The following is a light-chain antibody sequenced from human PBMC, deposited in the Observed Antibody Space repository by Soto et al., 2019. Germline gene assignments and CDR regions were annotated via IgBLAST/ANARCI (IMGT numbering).Light chain of an antibody. Sequence: EIQITQSASSLSASIGDRVTITCRASQTVNTYLHWYQQKPGKAPKLLIYAASNLQSGVPSRFSGSGSGTNFTLSLNSLQPEDFATYYCQQGYSNPWTFGQGTKVDIK. V-gene: IGKV1-39*01. J-gene: IGKJ1*01. CDR2: AAS. CDR1: QTVNTY. CDR3: QQGYSNPWT.